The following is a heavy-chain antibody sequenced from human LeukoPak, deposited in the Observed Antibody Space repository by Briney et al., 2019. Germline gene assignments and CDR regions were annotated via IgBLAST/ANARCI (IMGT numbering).Heavy chain of an antibody. D-gene: IGHD6-19*01. CDR1: GGTFSSYT. J-gene: IGHJ4*02. CDR3: ARDRKYSSGWHLGY. Sequence: SVKVSCKASGGTFSSYTISWVRQAPGQGLEWMGRIIPILGIANYAQKFQGRVTITADKSTSTAYMELSSLRSEDTAVYYCARDRKYSSGWHLGYWGQGTLVTVSS. V-gene: IGHV1-69*04. CDR2: IIPILGIA.